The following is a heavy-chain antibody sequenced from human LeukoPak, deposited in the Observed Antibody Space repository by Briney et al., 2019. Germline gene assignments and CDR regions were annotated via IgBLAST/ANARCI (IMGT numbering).Heavy chain of an antibody. Sequence: SETLSLTCTVSGGSISSSGYYWGWIRQPPGKGLEWIGSIYYSGSTYYNPSLKSRVTISVDTSKNQFSLKLSSVTAADTAVYYCQSDSSGYFDYWGQGTLVTVSS. D-gene: IGHD3-22*01. CDR1: GGSISSSGYY. J-gene: IGHJ4*02. V-gene: IGHV4-39*01. CDR3: QSDSSGYFDY. CDR2: IYYSGST.